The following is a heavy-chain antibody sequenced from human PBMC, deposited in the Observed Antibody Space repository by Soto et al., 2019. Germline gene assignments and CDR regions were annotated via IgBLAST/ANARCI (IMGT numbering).Heavy chain of an antibody. Sequence: QITLKESGPTLVKPTQTLTLTCTFSGFSLTTRPMGVGWIRQPPGKALEWLVVIYWDDDKRYSPSLKSRLTITKDTSGNQVVRTMTNMDPVDTATYYSAHRLSGYSWNGGYFDYWGQGALVTVSS. V-gene: IGHV2-5*02. J-gene: IGHJ4*02. CDR2: IYWDDDK. CDR1: GFSLTTRPMG. D-gene: IGHD1-1*01. CDR3: AHRLSGYSWNGGYFDY.